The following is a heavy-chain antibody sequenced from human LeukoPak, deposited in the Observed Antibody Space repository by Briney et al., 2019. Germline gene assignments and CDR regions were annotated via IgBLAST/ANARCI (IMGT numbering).Heavy chain of an antibody. V-gene: IGHV1-69*04. J-gene: IGHJ4*02. D-gene: IGHD2-2*01. CDR3: ARDPPVVPAATSDIPGY. CDR1: GGTFSSYA. Sequence: SVKVSCKASGGTFSSYAISWVRQAPGQGLEWVGRIIPILGIANYAQKFQGRVTITADKSTSTAYMELSSLRSEDTAVYYCARDPPVVPAATSDIPGYWGQGTLVTVSS. CDR2: IIPILGIA.